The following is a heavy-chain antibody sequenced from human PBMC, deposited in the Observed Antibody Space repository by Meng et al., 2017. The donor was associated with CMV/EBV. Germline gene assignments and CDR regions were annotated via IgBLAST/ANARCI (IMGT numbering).Heavy chain of an antibody. D-gene: IGHD6-13*01. CDR2: IYWDDDK. Sequence: KRSGPPLMNPTQPTTLTRTFPGFSLSPRGLGVGWIRQPPGKALEWLALIYWDDDKRYSPSLKSRLTITKDTSKNQVVLTMTNMDPVDTATYYCAHHADIAAAGSYYYWGQGTLVTVSS. CDR3: AHHADIAAAGSYYY. V-gene: IGHV2-5*02. J-gene: IGHJ4*02. CDR1: GFSLSPRGLG.